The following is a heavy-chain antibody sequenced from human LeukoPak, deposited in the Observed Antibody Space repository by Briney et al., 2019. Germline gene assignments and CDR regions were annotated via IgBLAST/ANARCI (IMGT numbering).Heavy chain of an antibody. J-gene: IGHJ4*02. D-gene: IGHD2-2*02. CDR3: VRLYCDGTSCYKSFDD. Sequence: GESLKISCKGSAHSFSRDWIGWVRQMPGKGLEWMGIIYAGDSDTRYSPSFQGQVTISADKSISTAYLQWSSLKTSDTAMYYCVRLYCDGTSCYKSFDDWGQGTLVIVSS. CDR2: IYAGDSDT. V-gene: IGHV5-51*01. CDR1: AHSFSRDW.